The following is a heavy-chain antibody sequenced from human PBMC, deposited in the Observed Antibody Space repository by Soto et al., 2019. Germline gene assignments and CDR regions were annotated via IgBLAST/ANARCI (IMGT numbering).Heavy chain of an antibody. D-gene: IGHD5-12*01. CDR2: IYYSGST. CDR3: ARDSGSRYSGYDYSFYYYYYYMDV. Sequence: SETLSLTCAVSGGSISSYYWSWIRQPPGKGLEWIGYIYYSGSTNYNPSLKSRVTISVDTSKNQFSLKLSSVTAADTAVYYCARDSGSRYSGYDYSFYYYYYYMDVWAKGTTVTVSS. V-gene: IGHV4-59*01. J-gene: IGHJ6*03. CDR1: GGSISSYY.